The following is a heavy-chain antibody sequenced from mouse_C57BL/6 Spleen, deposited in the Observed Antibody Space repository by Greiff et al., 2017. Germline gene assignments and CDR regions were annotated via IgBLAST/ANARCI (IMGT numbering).Heavy chain of an antibody. J-gene: IGHJ4*01. V-gene: IGHV3-8*01. CDR2: ISYSGST. CDR3: ERRGYDYAMDY. Sequence: EVKLMESGPGLAKPSQTLSLTCSVTGYSITSDYWNWIRKFPGNKLEYMGYISYSGSTYYNPSLKSRISIPRDTSKKQYDRQWNSVTTEDTATKYCERRGYDYAMDYWGQGTSVTVSS. D-gene: IGHD2-2*01. CDR1: GYSITSDY.